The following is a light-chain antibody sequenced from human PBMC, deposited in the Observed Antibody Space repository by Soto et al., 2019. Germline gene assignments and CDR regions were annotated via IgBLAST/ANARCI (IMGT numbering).Light chain of an antibody. V-gene: IGLV1-51*01. CDR2: DNK. CDR3: GTWDTSLSAVV. Sequence: QSVLTQPPSVSAAPGQKVTISCSGSSSNIGNNYVSWYQHLPGTAPKVLSYDNKKRPSGIPDRFSGSKSGTSATLGITGLQTGDECDYYCGTWDTSLSAVVFGGGTKVTVL. CDR1: SSNIGNNY. J-gene: IGLJ2*01.